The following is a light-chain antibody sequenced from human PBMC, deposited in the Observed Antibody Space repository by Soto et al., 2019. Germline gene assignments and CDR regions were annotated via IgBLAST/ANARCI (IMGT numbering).Light chain of an antibody. J-gene: IGKJ5*01. V-gene: IGKV1-39*01. CDR3: QQSYSTLFT. CDR1: QSISSY. CDR2: AAS. Sequence: IQMTQSPSSLSASVGHRVTITCRASQSISSYLNWYQQKPGKAPKLLIYAASSLQSGVPSRFSGSGSGTDFTLTISSLQPEDFATYYCQQSYSTLFTFGQGTRLEIK.